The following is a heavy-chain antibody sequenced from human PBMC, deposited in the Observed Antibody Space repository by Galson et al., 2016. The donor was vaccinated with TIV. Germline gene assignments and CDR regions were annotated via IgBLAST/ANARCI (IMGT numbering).Heavy chain of an antibody. CDR3: AKDSEYYFDTSGYYFPLDH. CDR1: GFTFRSHG. V-gene: IGHV3-30*02. J-gene: IGHJ4*02. D-gene: IGHD3-22*01. CDR2: IRYDGSEK. Sequence: SLRLSCAASGFTFRSHGMHWVRQAPGKGLEWVAFIRYDGSEKYVADSVKGRFIISRDNSKNMLYLQMNSVRVDDTGLYYCAKDSEYYFDTSGYYFPLDHWGQGTLVTVSS.